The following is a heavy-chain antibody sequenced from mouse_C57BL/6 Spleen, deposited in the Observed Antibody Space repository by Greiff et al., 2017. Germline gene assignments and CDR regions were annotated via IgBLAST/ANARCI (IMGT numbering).Heavy chain of an antibody. CDR1: GYTFTSYW. Sequence: QVQLQQPGAELVRPGTSVKLSCKASGYTFTSYWMHWVKQRPVQGLEWIGVIDPSDSYTNYNQKFKGKATLTVDTSSSTAYRQLSSLTSEDSAVYYCARRGLWSSYWYFDVWGTGTTVTVSS. D-gene: IGHD1-1*02. CDR2: IDPSDSYT. V-gene: IGHV1-59*01. J-gene: IGHJ1*03. CDR3: ARRGLWSSYWYFDV.